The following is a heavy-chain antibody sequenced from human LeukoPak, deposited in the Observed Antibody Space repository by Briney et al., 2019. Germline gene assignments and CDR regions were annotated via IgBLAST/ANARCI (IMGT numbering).Heavy chain of an antibody. CDR1: GFTFSSYA. D-gene: IGHD6-13*01. CDR3: AKSIAAAVDYFDY. J-gene: IGHJ4*02. CDR2: ISGSGGST. V-gene: IGHV3-23*01. Sequence: GGSLRLSCAASGFTFSSYAMSWVRQAPGEGLEWVSAISGSGGSTYYADSVKGRFTISRDNSKNTLYLQMNSLRAEDTAVYYCAKSIAAAVDYFDYWGQGTLVTVSS.